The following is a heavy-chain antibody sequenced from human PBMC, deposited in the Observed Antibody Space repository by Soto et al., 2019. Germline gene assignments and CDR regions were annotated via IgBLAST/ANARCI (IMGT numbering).Heavy chain of an antibody. V-gene: IGHV3-21*06. CDR2: ISSTTNYI. J-gene: IGHJ4*02. CDR1: GITFTRYS. Sequence: GGSLRLSCAASGITFTRYSMNWVRQAPGKGLEWVSSISSTTNYIYYGDSMKGRFTISRDNAKNSLYLEMNSLRAEDTAVYYCARESEDLTSNFDYWGQGTLVTVSS. CDR3: ARESEDLTSNFDY.